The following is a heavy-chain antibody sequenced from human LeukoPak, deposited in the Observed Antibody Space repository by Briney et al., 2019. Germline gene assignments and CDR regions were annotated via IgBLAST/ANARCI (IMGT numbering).Heavy chain of an antibody. Sequence: SETLSLTCTVSGGSISSYYWSWIRQPPGKGLEWIGYIYYSGSTNYNPSLKSRVIISVDTSKNQVSLKLSSVTAADTAVYYCARLIRYFDWFPFDYWGQGTLVTVSS. CDR1: GGSISSYY. CDR2: IYYSGST. J-gene: IGHJ4*02. CDR3: ARLIRYFDWFPFDY. V-gene: IGHV4-59*08. D-gene: IGHD3-9*01.